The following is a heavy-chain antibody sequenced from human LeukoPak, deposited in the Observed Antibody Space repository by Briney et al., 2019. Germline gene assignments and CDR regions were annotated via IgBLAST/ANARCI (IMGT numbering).Heavy chain of an antibody. Sequence: RGSLRLSCAASGFSFSSYAMSWVRQAPGEGLEWVSAISVSGGSTYYADSVKGRFTISRDNSKNTLYLQMNSLRAEDTAVYYCAKFRGSYYVYYYYGMDVWGQGTTVTVSS. D-gene: IGHD1-26*01. CDR3: AKFRGSYYVYYYYGMDV. V-gene: IGHV3-23*01. CDR2: ISVSGGST. J-gene: IGHJ6*02. CDR1: GFSFSSYA.